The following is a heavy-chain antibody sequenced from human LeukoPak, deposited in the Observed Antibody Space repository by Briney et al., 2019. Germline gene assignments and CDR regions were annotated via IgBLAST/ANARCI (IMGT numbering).Heavy chain of an antibody. CDR1: GFTFSSYG. CDR2: IRYDESSK. V-gene: IGHV3-30*02. J-gene: IGHJ6*02. CDR3: ARDVTMVRGAQDYYGMDV. Sequence: GGSLRLSCAASGFTFSSYGMHWVRQAPGKGLEWVAFIRYDESSKFYADSVRARFTISRDNSKNTLYLQMNSLRAEDTAVYFCARDVTMVRGAQDYYGMDVWGQGTTVTVSS. D-gene: IGHD3-10*01.